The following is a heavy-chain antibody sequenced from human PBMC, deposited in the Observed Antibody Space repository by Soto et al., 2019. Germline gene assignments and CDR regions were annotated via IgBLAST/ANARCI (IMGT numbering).Heavy chain of an antibody. D-gene: IGHD3-22*01. Sequence: QVQLQESGPGLVKPSQTLSLTCTVSGGSISSGDYYWSWIRQPPGKGLEWIGYIYYSGSTYYNPSLKRRVTISVDTSKNQFSLKLSSVTAADTAVYYCATGIVVITSPFDYWGQGTLVTVSS. CDR3: ATGIVVITSPFDY. J-gene: IGHJ4*02. V-gene: IGHV4-30-4*01. CDR2: IYYSGST. CDR1: GGSISSGDYY.